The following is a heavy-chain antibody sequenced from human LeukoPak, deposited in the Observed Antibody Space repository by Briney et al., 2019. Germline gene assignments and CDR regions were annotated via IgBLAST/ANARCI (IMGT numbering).Heavy chain of an antibody. CDR1: GFTFSSYA. CDR3: AKSPRPYTMIVVVYYFDY. V-gene: IGHV3-23*01. CDR2: ISGSGGST. J-gene: IGHJ4*02. Sequence: GGSLRLSCAASGFTFSSYAMSWVRQAPGKGLEWVSAISGSGGSTYYADSVKGRFTISRDNSKNTLYLQMNSLRAEDTAVYYCAKSPRPYTMIVVVYYFDYWGQGTLVTVSS. D-gene: IGHD3-22*01.